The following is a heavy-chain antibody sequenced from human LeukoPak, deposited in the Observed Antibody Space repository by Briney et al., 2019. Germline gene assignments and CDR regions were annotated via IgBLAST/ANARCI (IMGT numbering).Heavy chain of an antibody. V-gene: IGHV3-20*04. CDR1: GFTFDDYG. J-gene: IGHJ3*02. CDR2: INWNGGRT. CDR3: ARAKYYYDSTTYLDAFDI. D-gene: IGHD3-22*01. Sequence: GGSLRLSCEGSGFTFDDYGMSWVRQDQGKGVEWVSGINWNGGRTGYADSVKGRFAISRDNAKNSLFLQMNSLRAEDTALYYCARAKYYYDSTTYLDAFDIWGQGTMVTVSS.